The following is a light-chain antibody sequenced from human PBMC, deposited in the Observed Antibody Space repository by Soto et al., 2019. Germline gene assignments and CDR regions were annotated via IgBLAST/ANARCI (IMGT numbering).Light chain of an antibody. V-gene: IGKV1-39*01. J-gene: IGKJ2*01. CDR2: TAS. Sequence: DIQMTQSPSSLSASVGDRVTITCRASQSINKYLHWYQQKPGKSPKLLIYTASSLESGVPSRFSGSGSGTDFTLTIRSLQPEDFASYFCHQSYRAPHTFGQGTKLEIK. CDR1: QSINKY. CDR3: HQSYRAPHT.